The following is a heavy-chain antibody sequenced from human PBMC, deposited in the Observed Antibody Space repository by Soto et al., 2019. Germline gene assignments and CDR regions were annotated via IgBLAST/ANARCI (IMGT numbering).Heavy chain of an antibody. Sequence: EVQLVESGGGLVQPGGSLRLSCAASGFTVSSNYMSWVRQAPGKGLEWVSVIYSGGSTYYADSVKGRFTISRDNSKNTLYLQMYSLRAEDTAVYYCAREFGELENWFDPWGQGTLVTVSS. CDR2: IYSGGST. D-gene: IGHD3-10*01. CDR3: AREFGELENWFDP. V-gene: IGHV3-66*01. CDR1: GFTVSSNY. J-gene: IGHJ5*02.